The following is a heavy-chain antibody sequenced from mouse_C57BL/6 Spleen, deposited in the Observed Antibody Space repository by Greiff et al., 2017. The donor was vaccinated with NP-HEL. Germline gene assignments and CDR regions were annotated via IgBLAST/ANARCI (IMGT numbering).Heavy chain of an antibody. J-gene: IGHJ4*01. D-gene: IGHD1-1*01. V-gene: IGHV5-4*01. CDR1: GFTFSSYA. CDR2: ISDGGSYT. Sequence: GQVVESGGGLVKPGGSLKLSCAASGFTFSSYAMSWVRQTPEKRLEWVATISDGGSYTYYPDNVKGRFTISRDNAKNNLYLQMSHLKSEDTAMYYCARDGGGTVVALDYYYAMDYWGQGTSVTVSS. CDR3: ARDGGGTVVALDYYYAMDY.